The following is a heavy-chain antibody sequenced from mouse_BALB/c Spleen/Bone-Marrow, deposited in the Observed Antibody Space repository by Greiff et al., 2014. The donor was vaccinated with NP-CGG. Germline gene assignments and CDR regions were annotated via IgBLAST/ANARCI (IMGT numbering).Heavy chain of an antibody. J-gene: IGHJ3*01. CDR1: GYAFSSSW. D-gene: IGHD1-1*01. Sequence: QVQLQQSGPEMVKPGASVKISCRASGYAFSSSWMNWVKQRPGQGLEWIGRIYPGDGDTNYNGKFKGKATLTADESSSTAYMQLSSLTSVDSAVYICARTYGSSYFVYWGQGTLVTVSA. CDR2: IYPGDGDT. V-gene: IGHV1-82*01. CDR3: ARTYGSSYFVY.